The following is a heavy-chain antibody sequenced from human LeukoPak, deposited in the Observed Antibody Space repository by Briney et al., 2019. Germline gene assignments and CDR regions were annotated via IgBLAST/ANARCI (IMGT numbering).Heavy chain of an antibody. CDR2: IRSKAYGGTT. D-gene: IGHD2-2*01. CDR1: GFTFGDYA. J-gene: IGHJ3*02. Sequence: GESLRLSCTASGFTFGDYAMSWVRQAPGKGLEWVGFIRSKAYGGTTEYAASVKGRFTISRDDSKSIAYLQMNSLKTEDTAVYYCTSDHIYCSSTSCYAPGAFDIWGQGTMVTVSS. CDR3: TSDHIYCSSTSCYAPGAFDI. V-gene: IGHV3-49*04.